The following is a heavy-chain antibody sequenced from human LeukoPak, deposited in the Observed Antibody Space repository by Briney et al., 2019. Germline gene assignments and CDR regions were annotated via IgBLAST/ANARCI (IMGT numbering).Heavy chain of an antibody. CDR3: ARGMVVAATYYYYYGMDV. V-gene: IGHV4-4*07. CDR1: GGSISSYY. Sequence: SETLSLTCTVSGGSISSYYWSWIRQPAGKGLEWIGRIYTSGSTNYNPSLKSRVTMSVDTSKNQFSLKLSSVTAADTAVYYCARGMVVAATYYYYYGMDVWGQGTTVTVSS. D-gene: IGHD2-15*01. CDR2: IYTSGST. J-gene: IGHJ6*02.